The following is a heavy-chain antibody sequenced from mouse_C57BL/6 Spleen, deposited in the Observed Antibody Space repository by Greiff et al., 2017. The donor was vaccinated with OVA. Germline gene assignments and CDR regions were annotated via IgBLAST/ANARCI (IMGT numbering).Heavy chain of an antibody. Sequence: VRLQQSGPELVKPGASVKISCKASGYSFTDYNMNWVKQSNGKSLEWIGVINPNYGTTSYNQKFKGKATLTVDQSSSTAYMQLNSLTSEDSAVYYCARSHYYGSSYDFDYWGQGTTLTVSS. D-gene: IGHD1-1*01. V-gene: IGHV1-39*01. CDR3: ARSHYYGSSYDFDY. J-gene: IGHJ2*01. CDR2: INPNYGTT. CDR1: GYSFTDYN.